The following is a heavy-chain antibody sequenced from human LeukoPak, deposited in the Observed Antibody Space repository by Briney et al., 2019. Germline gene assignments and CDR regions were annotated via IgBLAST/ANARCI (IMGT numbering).Heavy chain of an antibody. CDR3: SRENGAFSPFGY. V-gene: IGHV4-4*02. CDR2: ISLTGLT. D-gene: IGHD2-8*01. J-gene: IGHJ4*02. Sequence: SETLSLTCGVSGGSISNTNWWSWVRPPPGQGLEWIGEISLTGLTHYNPSLESRVTVSLDKSKNQLSLNLTSVTAADTAVYYCSRENGAFSPFGYWGQGILVTVLS. CDR1: GGSISNTNW.